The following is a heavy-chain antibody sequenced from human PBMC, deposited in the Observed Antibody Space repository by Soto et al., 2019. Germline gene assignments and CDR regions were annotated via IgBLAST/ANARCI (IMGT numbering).Heavy chain of an antibody. J-gene: IGHJ4*02. D-gene: IGHD4-17*01. Sequence: DVQLLESGGGLVQPGGSLRLSCAASGFTFSSYAMSWVRQAPGKGLEWVSAVSGSGGDTYYADSVKGRFTISRDNSKNALSLQMNSLRAEDTAVYYCATPSVTTVALVDFWAQGALVTVSS. CDR3: ATPSVTTVALVDF. CDR1: GFTFSSYA. CDR2: VSGSGGDT. V-gene: IGHV3-23*01.